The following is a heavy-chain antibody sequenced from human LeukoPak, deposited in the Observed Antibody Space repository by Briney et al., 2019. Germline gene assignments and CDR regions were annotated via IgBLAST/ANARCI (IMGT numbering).Heavy chain of an antibody. CDR3: ARVDCSGGSCYPRDFYYYMDV. CDR2: ISSSSSYI. J-gene: IGHJ6*03. Sequence: GGSLRLSCAASGFTFSSYSMNWVRQAPGKGLEWVSSISSSSSYIYYADSVKGRFTISRDNAKNSLYLQMNSLRAEDTAVYYCARVDCSGGSCYPRDFYYYMDVWGKGTTVTVSS. CDR1: GFTFSSYS. D-gene: IGHD2-15*01. V-gene: IGHV3-21*01.